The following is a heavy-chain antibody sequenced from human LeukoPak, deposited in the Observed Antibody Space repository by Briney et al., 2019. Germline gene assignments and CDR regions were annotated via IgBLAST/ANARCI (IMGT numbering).Heavy chain of an antibody. CDR2: MNPNSGNT. V-gene: IGHV1-8*03. J-gene: IGHJ6*03. Sequence: ASVKVSCKASGYTFTSYDINWVRQAPGQGLEWMGWMNPNSGNTGYAQKFQGRVTITRNTSISTAYMELSSLRSEDTAVYYCARVGSSSGWYYCYMDVWGKGTTVTVSS. CDR3: ARVGSSSGWYYCYMDV. CDR1: GYTFTSYD. D-gene: IGHD6-19*01.